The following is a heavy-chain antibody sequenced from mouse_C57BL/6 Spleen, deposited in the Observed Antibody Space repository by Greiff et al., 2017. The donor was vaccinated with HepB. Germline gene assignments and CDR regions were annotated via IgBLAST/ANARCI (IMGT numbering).Heavy chain of an antibody. D-gene: IGHD2-3*01. V-gene: IGHV1-66*01. Sequence: VQLQQSGPELVKPGASVKISCKASGYSFTSYYIHWVKQRPGQGLEWIGWIYPGSGNTKYNEKFKGKATLTADTSSSTAYMQLSSLTSEDSAVYYCARWLLAYAMDYWGQGTSSTVSS. CDR1: GYSFTSYY. CDR2: IYPGSGNT. J-gene: IGHJ4*01. CDR3: ARWLLAYAMDY.